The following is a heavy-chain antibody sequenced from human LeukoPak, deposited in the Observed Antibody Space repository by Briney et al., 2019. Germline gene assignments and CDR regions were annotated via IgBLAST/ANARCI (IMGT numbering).Heavy chain of an antibody. D-gene: IGHD5-12*01. J-gene: IGHJ4*02. Sequence: SETLSLTCTVSGGSISSYYWSWIRQPPGKGLEWIGYIYYSGSTNYNPSLKSRVTISVDTSKNQFSLKLSSVTAADTAVYYYARGGGWYLGGYEFDYWGQGTLVTVSS. CDR1: GGSISSYY. CDR2: IYYSGST. CDR3: ARGGGWYLGGYEFDY. V-gene: IGHV4-59*01.